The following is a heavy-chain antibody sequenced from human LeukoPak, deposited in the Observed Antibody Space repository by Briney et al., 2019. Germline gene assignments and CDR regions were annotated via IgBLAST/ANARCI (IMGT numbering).Heavy chain of an antibody. Sequence: PSETLSLTCTVSGGSISSGSYYWSWIRQPAGKGLEWIGRIYTSGSTNYNPSLKSRVTLSVDTSKNRFSLRLSSVTAADTAVYYCARGFGAATGEGFDCWGQGTLVTVFS. D-gene: IGHD1-26*01. CDR3: ARGFGAATGEGFDC. V-gene: IGHV4-61*02. CDR1: GGSISSGSYY. J-gene: IGHJ4*02. CDR2: IYTSGST.